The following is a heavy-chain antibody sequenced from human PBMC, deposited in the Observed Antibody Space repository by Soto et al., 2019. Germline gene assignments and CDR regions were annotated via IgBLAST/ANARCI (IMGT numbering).Heavy chain of an antibody. J-gene: IGHJ4*02. D-gene: IGHD3-22*01. CDR2: IGGSGGGT. Sequence: PGWSLRLSCASSVFTFIIYAMRWVRQAPGKGLEWVSTIGGSGGGTSYADFVRGRFTISRDNSRNTLYLQMNSLRAEDTAVYYCAKDAPGSGWLSDYWGQGTLVTVSS. CDR3: AKDAPGSGWLSDY. V-gene: IGHV3-23*01. CDR1: VFTFIIYA.